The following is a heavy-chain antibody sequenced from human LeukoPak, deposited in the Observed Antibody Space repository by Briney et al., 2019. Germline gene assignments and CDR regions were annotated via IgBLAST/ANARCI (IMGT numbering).Heavy chain of an antibody. CDR3: ARELVGWFDP. J-gene: IGHJ5*02. V-gene: IGHV4-59*12. Sequence: SETLSLTCTVSGGSTSSYYWSWIRQPPGKGLEWIGYIYYSGSTNYNPSLKSRVTISVDTSKNQFSLKLSSVTAADTAVYYCARELVGWFDPWGQGTLVTVSS. CDR1: GGSTSSYY. D-gene: IGHD2-15*01. CDR2: IYYSGST.